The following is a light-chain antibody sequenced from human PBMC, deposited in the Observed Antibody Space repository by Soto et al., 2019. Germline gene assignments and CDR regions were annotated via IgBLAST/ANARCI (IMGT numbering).Light chain of an antibody. Sequence: DIQMTQSPSSVSASVGDRVTITCRASQDIRTWLAWYQQKPGKAPKLLIYIASNLQSGVPSRFSGRGSGTDFTLTISSLQPEDFASYYCQQSNSFPATFGQGTKVEIK. J-gene: IGKJ1*01. CDR1: QDIRTW. CDR3: QQSNSFPAT. CDR2: IAS. V-gene: IGKV1-12*01.